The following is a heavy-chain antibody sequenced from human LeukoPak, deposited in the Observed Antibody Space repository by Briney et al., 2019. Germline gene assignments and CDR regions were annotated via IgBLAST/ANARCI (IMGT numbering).Heavy chain of an antibody. V-gene: IGHV4-59*12. CDR1: GGSISSNY. CDR3: ARENGHYYYGMDV. Sequence: PSETLSLTCAVSGGSISSNYWSWIRQSPGKGLEWIGYIYYTGSTHYNPSLKSRVTISVETSQNQFSLKLTSVTAADTAVYYCARENGHYYYGMDVWGQGTTVTVSS. D-gene: IGHD4-17*01. J-gene: IGHJ6*02. CDR2: IYYTGST.